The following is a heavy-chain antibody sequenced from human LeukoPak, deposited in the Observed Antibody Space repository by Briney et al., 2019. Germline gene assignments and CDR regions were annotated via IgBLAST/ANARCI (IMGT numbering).Heavy chain of an antibody. CDR3: ARYCTSTTCYAPFY. CDR1: GFTDSSNS. V-gene: IGHV3-66*02. Sequence: PGGSLRLSCAASGFTDSSNSMTWVRQAPGKGLEWVSVIYSGGSTYYADSVKGRFTISRDNSKNTLYLQMNSLRAEDTAVYYCARYCTSTTCYAPFYWGQGTLVTVSS. D-gene: IGHD2-2*01. CDR2: IYSGGST. J-gene: IGHJ4*02.